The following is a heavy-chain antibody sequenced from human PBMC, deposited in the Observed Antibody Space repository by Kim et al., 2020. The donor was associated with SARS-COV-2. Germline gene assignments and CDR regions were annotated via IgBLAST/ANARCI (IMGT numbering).Heavy chain of an antibody. Sequence: YAAPVKGRFTISRDDSKNTLYLQMNSLKTEDTAVYYCTTDVDTAMGFDYWGQGTLVTVSS. D-gene: IGHD5-18*01. CDR3: TTDVDTAMGFDY. V-gene: IGHV3-15*01. J-gene: IGHJ4*02.